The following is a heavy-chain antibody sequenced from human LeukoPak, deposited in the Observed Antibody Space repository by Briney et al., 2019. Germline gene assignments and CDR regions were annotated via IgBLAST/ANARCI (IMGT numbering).Heavy chain of an antibody. CDR2: INHREST. CDR3: ARGVISSDFGY. CDR1: GGSFSGYY. D-gene: IGHD2/OR15-2a*01. J-gene: IGHJ4*02. V-gene: IGHV4-34*01. Sequence: SETLSLTCAVYGGSFSGYYWSWIRQPPGKGLEWIGEINHRESTNYNPSLKSRVTISVDTSKNQFSLKLSSVTAADTAVYYCARGVISSDFGYWGQGTLVTVSS.